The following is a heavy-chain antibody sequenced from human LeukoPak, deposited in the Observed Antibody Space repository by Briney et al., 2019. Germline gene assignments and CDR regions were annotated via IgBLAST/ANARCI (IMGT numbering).Heavy chain of an antibody. CDR1: GGSISSSSYY. J-gene: IGHJ4*02. V-gene: IGHV4-39*01. D-gene: IGHD4-23*01. CDR2: IYYSGST. CDR3: ARHEIDYGGKSSFDY. Sequence: YPSETLSLTCTVSGGSISSSSYYWGWIRQPPGKGLEWIGSIYYSGSTYYNPSLKSRVTISVDTSKNQFSLKLSSVTAADTAVYYCARHEIDYGGKSSFDYWAREPWSPSPQ.